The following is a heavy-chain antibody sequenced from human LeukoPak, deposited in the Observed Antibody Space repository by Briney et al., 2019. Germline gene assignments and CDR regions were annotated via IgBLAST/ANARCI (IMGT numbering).Heavy chain of an antibody. CDR1: GGTFSSYA. CDR2: IIPIFGTA. Sequence: PVKVSCKASGGTFSSYAISWVRQAPGQGLEWMGRIIPIFGTANYAQKFQGRVTITTDESTSTAYMELSSLRSEDTAVYYCATSHRGVRGVIKPHLDYWGQGTLVTVSS. CDR3: ATSHRGVRGVIKPHLDY. D-gene: IGHD3-10*01. J-gene: IGHJ4*02. V-gene: IGHV1-69*05.